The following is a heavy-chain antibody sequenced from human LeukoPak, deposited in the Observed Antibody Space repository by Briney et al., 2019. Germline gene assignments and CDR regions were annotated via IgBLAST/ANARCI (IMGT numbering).Heavy chain of an antibody. CDR3: ARDPSHVYGTPNYFDY. CDR2: ISSSGSTI. CDR1: GFTFSSYE. J-gene: IGHJ4*02. D-gene: IGHD5/OR15-5a*01. V-gene: IGHV3-48*03. Sequence: GGSLRLSCAASGFTFSSYEMNWVRQAPGKGLEWVSYISSSGSTIYYADSVKGRFTISRDNAKNSLYLQMNSLRAENTAVYYCARDPSHVYGTPNYFDYWGQGTLVTVSS.